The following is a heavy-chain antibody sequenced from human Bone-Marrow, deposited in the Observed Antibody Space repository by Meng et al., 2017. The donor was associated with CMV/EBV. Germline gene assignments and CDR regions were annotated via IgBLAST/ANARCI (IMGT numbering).Heavy chain of an antibody. CDR3: ARVLEAAHDY. CDR2: ISAYNGNT. J-gene: IGHJ4*02. V-gene: IGHV1-18*01. D-gene: IGHD3-3*01. Sequence: VPLVQSGSGGMTPGDSVKVACKASGYTFTSYGISGVRQAPGQGLEWMGWISAYNGNTNYAQKLQGRVTMTTDTSTSTAYMELRSLRSDDTAVYYCARVLEAAHDYWGQGTLVTVSS. CDR1: GYTFTSYG.